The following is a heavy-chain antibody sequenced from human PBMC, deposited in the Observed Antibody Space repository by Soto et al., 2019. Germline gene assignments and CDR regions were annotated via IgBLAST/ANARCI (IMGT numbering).Heavy chain of an antibody. D-gene: IGHD3-16*01. CDR2: IYYSGST. Sequence: SETLSLTCTVSGGSISSYYWSWIRQPPGKGLEWIGYIYYSGSTNYNPSLKSRVTISVDTSKNQFSLKLSSVTAADTAVYYCARAPYMITFWGGHNWFDPWGQGTLVTVSS. V-gene: IGHV4-59*01. J-gene: IGHJ5*02. CDR3: ARAPYMITFWGGHNWFDP. CDR1: GGSISSYY.